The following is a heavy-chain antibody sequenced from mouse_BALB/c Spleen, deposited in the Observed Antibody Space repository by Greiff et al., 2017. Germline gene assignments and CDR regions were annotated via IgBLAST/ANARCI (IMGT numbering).Heavy chain of an antibody. J-gene: IGHJ4*01. CDR1: GYAFSSYW. D-gene: IGHD2-4*01. Sequence: QVQLQQSGAELVRPGSSVKISCKASGYAFSSYWMNWVKQRPGQGLEWIGQIYPGDGDTNYNGKFKGKATLTEDKSSSTAYMQLSSLTSEDSAVYFCARPDDYGYAMDYWGQGTSVTVSS. CDR2: IYPGDGDT. CDR3: ARPDDYGYAMDY. V-gene: IGHV1-80*01.